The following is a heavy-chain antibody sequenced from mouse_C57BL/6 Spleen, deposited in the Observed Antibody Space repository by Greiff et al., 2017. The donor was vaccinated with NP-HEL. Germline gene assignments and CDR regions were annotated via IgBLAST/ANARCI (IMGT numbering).Heavy chain of an antibody. CDR1: GYAFSSYW. D-gene: IGHD1-1*01. J-gene: IGHJ3*01. V-gene: IGHV1-80*01. CDR3: AREDDYFGSSYLFAY. Sequence: QVQLQQSGAELVKPGASVKISCKASGYAFSSYWMNWVKQRPGKGLEWIGQIYPGDGDTNYNGKFKGKATLTADKSSSTAYMQLSSLTSEDAAVYFCAREDDYFGSSYLFAYWGQGTLVTVSA. CDR2: IYPGDGDT.